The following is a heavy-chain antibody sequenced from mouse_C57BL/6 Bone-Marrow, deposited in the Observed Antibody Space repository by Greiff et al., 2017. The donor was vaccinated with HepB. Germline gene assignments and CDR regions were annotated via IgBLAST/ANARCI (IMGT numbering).Heavy chain of an antibody. CDR3: ARRVEDYYGNYGFAY. J-gene: IGHJ3*01. D-gene: IGHD2-1*01. Sequence: QVQLQQPGAELVRPGSSVKLSCKASGYTFTSYWMHWVKQRPRQGLEWIGNIYPSDSETHYNQKFKDKATLTVDKSSSTADMQLSSLTSEDSAVYYCARRVEDYYGNYGFAYWGQGTLVTVSA. CDR1: GYTFTSYW. CDR2: IYPSDSET. V-gene: IGHV1-52*01.